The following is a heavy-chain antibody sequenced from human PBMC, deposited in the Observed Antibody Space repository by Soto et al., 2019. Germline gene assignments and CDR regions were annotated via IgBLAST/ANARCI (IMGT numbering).Heavy chain of an antibody. J-gene: IGHJ4*02. CDR2: IIPILGIA. CDR1: GGTFSSYT. D-gene: IGHD3-10*02. V-gene: IGHV1-69*02. CDR3: ARADRITMFPDY. Sequence: GASVKVSCKASGGTFSSYTISWVRQAPGQGLEWMGRIIPILGIANYAQKFQGRVTITADKSTSTAYMELSSLRSEDTAVYYCARADRITMFPDYWGQGTLVTVSS.